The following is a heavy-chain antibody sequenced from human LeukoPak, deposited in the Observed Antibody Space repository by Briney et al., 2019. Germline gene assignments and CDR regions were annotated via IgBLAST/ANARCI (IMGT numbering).Heavy chain of an antibody. CDR1: GGSISSYY. Sequence: SETLSLTCTVSGGSISSYYWSWIRQPAGKRLEWIGRIYSSGSTNYNPFLKSRVTMSVDTSKNQFSLKLSYVTAADTAMYYCARRHGAAAGDAFDIWGQGTMVTVSS. J-gene: IGHJ3*02. V-gene: IGHV4-4*07. CDR3: ARRHGAAAGDAFDI. D-gene: IGHD6-13*01. CDR2: IYSSGST.